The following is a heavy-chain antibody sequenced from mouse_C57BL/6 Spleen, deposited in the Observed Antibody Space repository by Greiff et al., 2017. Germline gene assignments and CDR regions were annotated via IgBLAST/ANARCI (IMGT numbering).Heavy chain of an antibody. V-gene: IGHV5-9*01. CDR3: ARHAWDGLDY. CDR1: GFTFSSYT. Sequence: EVKLVESGGGLVKPGGSLKLSCAASGFTFSSYTMSWVRQTPGKRLEWVATISGGGGNTYYPDSVKGRFTISRDNAKNTLYLQMSSLRSEDTALYYCARHAWDGLDYWGQGTTLTVSS. D-gene: IGHD4-1*01. J-gene: IGHJ2*01. CDR2: ISGGGGNT.